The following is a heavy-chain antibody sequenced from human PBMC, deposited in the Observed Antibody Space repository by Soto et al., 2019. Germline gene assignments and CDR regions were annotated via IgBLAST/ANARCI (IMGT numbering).Heavy chain of an antibody. CDR1: GFTFSSYA. V-gene: IGHV3-23*01. J-gene: IGHJ4*02. Sequence: PGGSLRLSCAASGFTFSSYAMSWVRQAPGKGLEWVSAISGSGGSTYYADSVKGRFTISRDNSKNTLYLQMNSLRAEDTAVYYCAKIGGKHYYDSSGPSDSWGQGTLVTVAS. CDR3: AKIGGKHYYDSSGPSDS. CDR2: ISGSGGST. D-gene: IGHD3-22*01.